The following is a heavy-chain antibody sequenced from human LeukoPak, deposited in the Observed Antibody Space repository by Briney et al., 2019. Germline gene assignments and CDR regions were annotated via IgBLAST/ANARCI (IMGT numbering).Heavy chain of an antibody. CDR3: ARVWGDFDY. CDR1: GYTFSNYW. D-gene: IGHD3-16*01. V-gene: IGHV3-74*01. Sequence: PGGSLRLSCAASGYTFSNYWMHWVRQAPGKGLVWVSRINSDGSSTTYADSVKGRFTIPRDNAKNTLYLQMNSLRAEDTAVYYCARVWGDFDYWGQGTLVTVSS. CDR2: INSDGSST. J-gene: IGHJ4*02.